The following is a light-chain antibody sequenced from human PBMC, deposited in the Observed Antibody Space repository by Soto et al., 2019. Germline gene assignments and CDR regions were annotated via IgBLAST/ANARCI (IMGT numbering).Light chain of an antibody. Sequence: DIQMTQSPSSLSASVGDRVTITCRASQSINRYINWYQQKSGKAPKLLIYDASSLESGVPSRFSGSGSGTEFTLTISSLQPDDFATYYCQQYNSYPLTFGGGTKVEIK. V-gene: IGKV1-5*01. CDR3: QQYNSYPLT. CDR2: DAS. CDR1: QSINRY. J-gene: IGKJ4*01.